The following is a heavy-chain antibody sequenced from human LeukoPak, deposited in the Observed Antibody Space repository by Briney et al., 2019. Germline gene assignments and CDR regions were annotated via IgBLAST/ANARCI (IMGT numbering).Heavy chain of an antibody. Sequence: GGSLRLSCAASGFTFSGSAMHWVRQASGKGLEWVGRIRCKANSYATAYAASVKGRFTISRDDSKNTAYLQMNSLKTEDTAVYYCTSPGIAAAGPPAYWGQGTLVTVSS. CDR3: TSPGIAAAGPPAY. J-gene: IGHJ4*02. CDR2: IRCKANSYAT. D-gene: IGHD6-13*01. CDR1: GFTFSGSA. V-gene: IGHV3-73*01.